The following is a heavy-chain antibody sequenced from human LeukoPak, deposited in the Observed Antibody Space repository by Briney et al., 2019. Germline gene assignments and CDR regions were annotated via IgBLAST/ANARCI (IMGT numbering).Heavy chain of an antibody. CDR1: GFTFGSYA. Sequence: PGGSLRLSCAASGFTFGSYAMHWVRRAPGEGLEWVAFISYDGRNKYHADSVKGRFTISRDNSKNTLYLQMNSLRAEDTAVYYCARVASAQLWYNWFDPWGREPRSPSPQ. CDR3: ARVASAQLWYNWFDP. V-gene: IGHV3-30*04. J-gene: IGHJ5*02. D-gene: IGHD5-18*01. CDR2: ISYDGRNK.